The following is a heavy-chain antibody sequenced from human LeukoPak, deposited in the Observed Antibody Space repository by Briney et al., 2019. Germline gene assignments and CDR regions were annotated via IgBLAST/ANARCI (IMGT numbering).Heavy chain of an antibody. CDR2: INPSGGST. V-gene: IGHV1-46*01. D-gene: IGHD6-19*01. Sequence: EASVKVSCKASGGTFSSYAIGWVRQAPGQGLEWMGIINPSGGSTSYAQKFQGRVTMTRDTSTSTVYMELSSLRSEDTAVYYCARAHSSGWYPGYWGQGTLVTVSS. CDR3: ARAHSSGWYPGY. J-gene: IGHJ4*02. CDR1: GGTFSSYA.